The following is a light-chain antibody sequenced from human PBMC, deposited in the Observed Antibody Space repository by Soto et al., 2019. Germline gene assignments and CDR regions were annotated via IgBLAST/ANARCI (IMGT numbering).Light chain of an antibody. V-gene: IGKV3-15*01. Sequence: EIVMTQSPATLSVSPGERATLSCRGSQSVSSNLAWYQQKPGQAPRLLIYGASTRATGIPARFSGSGSGTEFTLTISSLQSEDFAGYYWQQYNNWPPWTFGQGTKLEIK. CDR3: QQYNNWPPWT. J-gene: IGKJ2*02. CDR1: QSVSSN. CDR2: GAS.